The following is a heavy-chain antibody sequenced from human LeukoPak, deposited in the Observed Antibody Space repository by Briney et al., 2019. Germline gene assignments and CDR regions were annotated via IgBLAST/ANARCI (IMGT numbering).Heavy chain of an antibody. CDR3: ARGLPLSVPATAIPFDY. CDR2: IYYSGST. D-gene: IGHD2-2*02. Sequence: SETLSLTCTVSGYSISSGYYWGWIRQPPGKGLEWIGSIYYSGSTYYNPSLKSRVTISVDTSKNQFSLKLSSVTAADTAVYYCARGLPLSVPATAIPFDYWGQGTLVTVSS. J-gene: IGHJ4*02. CDR1: GYSISSGYY. V-gene: IGHV4-38-2*02.